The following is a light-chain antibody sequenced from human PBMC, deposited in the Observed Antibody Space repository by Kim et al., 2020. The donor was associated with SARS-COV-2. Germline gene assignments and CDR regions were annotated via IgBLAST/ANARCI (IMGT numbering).Light chain of an antibody. CDR1: RLRRYY. CDR3: NSRDSNDNVV. CDR2: GKN. V-gene: IGLV3-19*01. J-gene: IGLJ2*01. Sequence: VALGQTVRITCEGDRLRRYYEAWYQQKPGQAPILVIYGKNNRPSGIPDRFSGSSSGNTASLTITGTQAGDEADYYCNSRDSNDNVVFGGGTKLTV.